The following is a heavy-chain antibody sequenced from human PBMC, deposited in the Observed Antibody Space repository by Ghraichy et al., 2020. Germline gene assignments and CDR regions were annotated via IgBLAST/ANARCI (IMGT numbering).Heavy chain of an antibody. Sequence: SETLSLTCAVYGGSFSGYYWSWIRQPPGKGLEWIGEINHSGSTNYNPSLKSRVTISVDTSKNQFSLKLSSVTAADTAVYYCARDGGYGFPSYYFDYWGQGTLVTVSS. CDR2: INHSGST. CDR1: GGSFSGYY. D-gene: IGHD5-18*01. CDR3: ARDGGYGFPSYYFDY. J-gene: IGHJ4*02. V-gene: IGHV4-34*01.